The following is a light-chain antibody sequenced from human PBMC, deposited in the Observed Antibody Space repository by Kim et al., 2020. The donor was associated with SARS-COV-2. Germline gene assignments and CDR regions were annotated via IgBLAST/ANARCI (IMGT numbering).Light chain of an antibody. Sequence: SPGDRSPLAFRASQSVSSYLAWYQQKPGQAPRLLIYDASNRATGIPARFSGSGSGTDFTLTSSSLEPEDFAVYYCQQRSNWPLTFRGGTKVEIK. V-gene: IGKV3-11*01. CDR2: DAS. J-gene: IGKJ4*01. CDR3: QQRSNWPLT. CDR1: QSVSSY.